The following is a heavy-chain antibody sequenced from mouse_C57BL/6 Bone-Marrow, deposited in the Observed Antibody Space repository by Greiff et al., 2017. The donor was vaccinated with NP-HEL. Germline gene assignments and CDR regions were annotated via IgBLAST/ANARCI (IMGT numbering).Heavy chain of an antibody. J-gene: IGHJ2*01. CDR2: IHPNSGST. D-gene: IGHD1-1*01. CDR3: ARGMDYGNNYFDY. CDR1: GYTFTSYW. Sequence: QVQLQQPGAELVKPGASVKLSCKASGYTFTSYWMHWVKQRPGQGLEWIGIIHPNSGSTNYNEKFKSKATLTVDKSSSTAYMQLSSLTSEDSAVYYCARGMDYGNNYFDYWGQGTTLTVSS. V-gene: IGHV1-64*01.